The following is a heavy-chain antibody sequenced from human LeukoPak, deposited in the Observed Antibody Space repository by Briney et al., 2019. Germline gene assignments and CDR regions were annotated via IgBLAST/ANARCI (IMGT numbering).Heavy chain of an antibody. J-gene: IGHJ3*02. CDR1: GGSIISYY. CDR2: IYYSGST. CDR3: ARVVPSLGIGI. Sequence: SETLTLTCTVSGGSIISYYWSWIRQPPGKGLEWIGYIYYSGSTNYNPSLKSRVTISVDTSKNQFSLKLSSVTAADTAVYYCARVVPSLGIGIWGQGTMVTVSS. D-gene: IGHD3-10*01. V-gene: IGHV4-59*01.